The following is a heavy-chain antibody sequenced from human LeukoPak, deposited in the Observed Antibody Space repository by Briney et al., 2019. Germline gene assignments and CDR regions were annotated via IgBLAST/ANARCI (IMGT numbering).Heavy chain of an antibody. D-gene: IGHD4-17*01. CDR3: AYSDHFDN. CDR2: GDGDGSHS. V-gene: IGHV3-74*03. J-gene: IGHJ4*02. CDR1: GFTLGNYW. Sequence: PGGSLRLSCAAAGFTLGNYWMHWGRQAPGKGLVWVSRGDGDGSHSTYADSVKGRFTISRDNTKNTLYLQMNSLTGEDTAVYYCAYSDHFDNWGQGTLVTVSS.